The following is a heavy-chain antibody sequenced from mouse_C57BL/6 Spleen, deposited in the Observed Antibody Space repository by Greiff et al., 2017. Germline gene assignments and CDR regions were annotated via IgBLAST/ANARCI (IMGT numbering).Heavy chain of an antibody. CDR1: GYAFSSSW. D-gene: IGHD4-1*02. CDR3: ARSLGNWDAFDY. J-gene: IGHJ2*01. V-gene: IGHV1-82*01. CDR2: IYPGDGDT. Sequence: VQLQQSGPELVKPGASVKISCKASGYAFSSSWMNWVKQRPGKGLEWIGRIYPGDGDTNYNGKFKGKATLTADKSSSTADMQLSSLTSEDSAVYFCARSLGNWDAFDYRGQGTTLTVAS.